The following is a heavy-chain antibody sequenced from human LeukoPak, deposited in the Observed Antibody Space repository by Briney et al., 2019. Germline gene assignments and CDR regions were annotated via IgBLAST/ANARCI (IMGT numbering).Heavy chain of an antibody. J-gene: IGHJ2*01. CDR2: IYHSGST. V-gene: IGHV4-30-2*01. CDR3: ARGNDADYWYFDL. Sequence: PSETLSLTCAVSGGSISSGGYSWSWIRQPPGKGLEWIGYIYHSGSTYYNPSLKSRVTISVDRSKNHFSLKLSSVTAADTAVYYCARGNDADYWYFDLWGRGTLVTVSS. D-gene: IGHD2-8*01. CDR1: GGSISSGGYS.